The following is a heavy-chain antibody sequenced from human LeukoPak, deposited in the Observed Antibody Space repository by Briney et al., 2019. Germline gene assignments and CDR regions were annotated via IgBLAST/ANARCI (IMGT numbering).Heavy chain of an antibody. Sequence: GGSLRLSCAASGFTFSSYEMNWVRQAPGKGLEWVSYISSSGRTFYYADSVKGRFTISRDNGKNSLYLQMNSLRVEDTAVYYCARHRVSGGALTTSYYFDYWGQGTLVTVSS. CDR1: GFTFSSYE. CDR2: ISSSGRTF. CDR3: ARHRVSGGALTTSYYFDY. J-gene: IGHJ4*02. V-gene: IGHV3-48*03. D-gene: IGHD2/OR15-2a*01.